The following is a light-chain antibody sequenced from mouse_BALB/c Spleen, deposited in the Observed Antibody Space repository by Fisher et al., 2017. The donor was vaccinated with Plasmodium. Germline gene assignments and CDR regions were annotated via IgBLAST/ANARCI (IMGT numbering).Light chain of an antibody. CDR2: YSS. Sequence: DIVLTQSPATLSVTPGDRVSLSCRASQSISNYLHWYQQKSHGSPRLLISYSSQSISGIPSRFSGNGSGTDLTLSINSVETEDFGMYFCQHSDSWPLTFGAGTKLELK. V-gene: IGKV5-45*01. J-gene: IGKJ5*01. CDR3: QHSDSWPLT. CDR1: QSISNY.